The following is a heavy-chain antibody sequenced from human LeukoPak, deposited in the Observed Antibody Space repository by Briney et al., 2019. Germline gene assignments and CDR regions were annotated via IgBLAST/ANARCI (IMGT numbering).Heavy chain of an antibody. CDR2: ISSSSSTI. D-gene: IGHD3-10*01. J-gene: IGHJ4*02. CDR1: GFTFSSYS. V-gene: IGHV3-48*01. CDR3: AREGVYYYGSGSYYIPEAFDY. Sequence: AGGSPRLSCAASGFTFSSYSMNWVRQAPGKGLEWVSYISSSSSTIYYADSVKGRFTISRDNAKNSLYLQMNSLRAEDTAVYYCAREGVYYYGSGSYYIPEAFDYWGQGTLVTVSS.